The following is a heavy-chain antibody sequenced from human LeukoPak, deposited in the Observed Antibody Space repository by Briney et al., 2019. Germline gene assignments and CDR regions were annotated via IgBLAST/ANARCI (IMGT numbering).Heavy chain of an antibody. V-gene: IGHV4-34*01. CDR3: ARAGLSRMVRGVPNWFDP. Sequence: SETLSLTCAVYGGSFSGYYWSWIRQPPGKGLEWIGEINHSGSTNYNPSLKGRVTISVDTSKNQFSLKLSPVTAADTAVYYCARAGLSRMVRGVPNWFDPWGQGTLVTVSS. CDR2: INHSGST. D-gene: IGHD3-10*01. J-gene: IGHJ5*02. CDR1: GGSFSGYY.